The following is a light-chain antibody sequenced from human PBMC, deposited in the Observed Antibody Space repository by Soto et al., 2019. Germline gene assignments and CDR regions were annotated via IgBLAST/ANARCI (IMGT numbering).Light chain of an antibody. Sequence: QTVVTQSPSASASLGASVKLTCTLSSGHSNYAIAWHQQQSEKGPRYLMKLNSDGSHSKGDGIPDRFSGSSSGAERYLTISSLQSEDEADYYCQTWGSGIVVFGGGTNVTVL. V-gene: IGLV4-69*01. CDR1: SGHSNYA. CDR3: QTWGSGIVV. J-gene: IGLJ2*01. CDR2: LNSDGSH.